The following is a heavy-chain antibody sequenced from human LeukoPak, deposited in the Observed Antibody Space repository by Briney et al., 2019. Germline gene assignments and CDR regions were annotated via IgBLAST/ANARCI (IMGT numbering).Heavy chain of an antibody. CDR2: IYYSGST. CDR1: SGSFSSYY. Sequence: PSETLSLTCAVYSGSFSSYYWSWIRQPPGKGLEWIGYIYYSGSTNYNPSLKSRVTISVDTSKNQFSLKLSSVTAADTAVYYCALSQQLVVQNRLDAFDIWGQGTMVTVSS. CDR3: ALSQQLVVQNRLDAFDI. J-gene: IGHJ3*02. D-gene: IGHD6-13*01. V-gene: IGHV4-59*01.